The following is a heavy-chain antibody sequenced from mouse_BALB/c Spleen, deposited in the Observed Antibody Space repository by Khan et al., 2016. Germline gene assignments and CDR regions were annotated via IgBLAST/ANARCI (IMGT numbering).Heavy chain of an antibody. CDR1: GYTFTSYW. J-gene: IGHJ4*01. CDR3: AREGTVPLMDY. D-gene: IGHD1-1*01. V-gene: IGHV1S41*01. CDR2: IAHGSGST. Sequence: DLVKPGASVKLSCKASGYTFTSYWINWIKQRPGQGLEWIGRIAHGSGSTYYNEMFKGKATLTVDTSSSTAYIQLCSLSSEDSAVYFCAREGTVPLMDYWGQGTSVTVSS.